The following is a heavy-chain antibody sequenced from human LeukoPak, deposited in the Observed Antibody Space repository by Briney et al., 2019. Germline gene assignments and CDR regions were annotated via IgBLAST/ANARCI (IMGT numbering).Heavy chain of an antibody. CDR1: GGTFSSYA. J-gene: IGHJ4*02. V-gene: IGHV1-69*01. CDR3: ARTYDFWTGYYFDY. Sequence: GPSVKVSCKASGGTFSSYAISWVRQAPGQGLEWMGGIIPIFGTANYAQKFQGRVTITADESTSTAYMELSSLRSEDTAVYYCARTYDFWTGYYFDYWGQGTLVTVSS. D-gene: IGHD3-3*01. CDR2: IIPIFGTA.